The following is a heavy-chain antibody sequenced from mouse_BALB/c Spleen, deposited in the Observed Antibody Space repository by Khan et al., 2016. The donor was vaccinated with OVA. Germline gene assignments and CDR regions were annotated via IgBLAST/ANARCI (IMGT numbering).Heavy chain of an antibody. Sequence: EVQLQESGPGLVKPSQSLSLTCTVTGYSITSDFAWNWIRQFPGNKLEWMGYISSTGSTSYRPSLKSRISINRDTSKNQFFLHLNSVTAEDTATXYCARSLYYSDSYAMDYWGQGTSVTVSS. D-gene: IGHD2-13*01. CDR3: ARSLYYSDSYAMDY. CDR2: ISSTGST. CDR1: GYSITSDFA. J-gene: IGHJ4*01. V-gene: IGHV3-2*02.